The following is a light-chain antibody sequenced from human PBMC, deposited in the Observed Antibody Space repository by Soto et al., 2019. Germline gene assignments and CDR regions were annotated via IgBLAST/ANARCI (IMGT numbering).Light chain of an antibody. CDR3: QQYYSIPKT. CDR1: QSVLYDSNNKNY. CDR2: WAS. J-gene: IGKJ1*01. Sequence: DIVMTQSPDSLAVSLGERANIICKSSQSVLYDSNNKNYLAWYQQKPGQPPKLLIYWASTRESGVPDRFSGTGSGTDFTLTISSLQAEDVAVYYCQQYYSIPKTFGQGTKV. V-gene: IGKV4-1*01.